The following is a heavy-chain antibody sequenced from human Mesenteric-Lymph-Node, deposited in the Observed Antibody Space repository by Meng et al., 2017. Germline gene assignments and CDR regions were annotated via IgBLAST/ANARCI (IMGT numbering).Heavy chain of an antibody. J-gene: IGHJ5*02. V-gene: IGHV1-2*06. Sequence: VELVQSGGEVTKPGATVMVTSKASGYTFTGYYMHWVRQAPGQGLEWMGRINPNSGGTNYAQKFQGRVTMTRDTSISTAYMELSRLRSDDTAVYYCARDRGSYGWFDPWGQGTLVTVSS. CDR2: INPNSGGT. D-gene: IGHD1-26*01. CDR3: ARDRGSYGWFDP. CDR1: GYTFTGYY.